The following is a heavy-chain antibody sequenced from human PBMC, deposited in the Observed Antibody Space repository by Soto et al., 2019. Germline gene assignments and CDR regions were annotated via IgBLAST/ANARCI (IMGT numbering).Heavy chain of an antibody. CDR2: IYYSGST. J-gene: IGHJ4*02. Sequence: SETLSLTCTVSGGSISSYYWSWIRQPPGKGPEWIGYIYYSGSTNYNPSLKSRVTISVDTSKNQFSLKLSSVTAADTAAYYCAREAYDFWSGYYPYFDYWGQGTLVTVSS. D-gene: IGHD3-3*01. V-gene: IGHV4-59*01. CDR3: AREAYDFWSGYYPYFDY. CDR1: GGSISSYY.